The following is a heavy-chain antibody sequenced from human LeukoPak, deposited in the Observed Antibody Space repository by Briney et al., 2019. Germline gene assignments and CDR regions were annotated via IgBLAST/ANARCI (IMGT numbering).Heavy chain of an antibody. J-gene: IGHJ5*02. Sequence: PSETLSLTCTVSGGSISPYYWSWIRQPPGKGLEWIGYMYSSGSANYNPSLKSRVTMSVDTSKDQFSLKLSSVTAADTAVYYCARGRTYGSGSYSANWFDPWGQGTLVTVSS. D-gene: IGHD3-10*01. CDR3: ARGRTYGSGSYSANWFDP. V-gene: IGHV4-59*01. CDR2: MYSSGSA. CDR1: GGSISPYY.